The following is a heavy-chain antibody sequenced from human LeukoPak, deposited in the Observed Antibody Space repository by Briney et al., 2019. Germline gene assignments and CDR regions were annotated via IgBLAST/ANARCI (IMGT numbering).Heavy chain of an antibody. Sequence: SETLSLTCTVSGGSISSGGYYWSWIRQHPGKGLEWIGYIYYSGSTNYNPSLKSRVTISVDTSKNQFSLKLSSVTAADTAVYYCARHGRTFGSGSYYHGWGQGTLVTVSS. CDR3: ARHGRTFGSGSYYHG. V-gene: IGHV4-61*08. D-gene: IGHD3-10*01. CDR2: IYYSGST. J-gene: IGHJ4*02. CDR1: GGSISSGGYY.